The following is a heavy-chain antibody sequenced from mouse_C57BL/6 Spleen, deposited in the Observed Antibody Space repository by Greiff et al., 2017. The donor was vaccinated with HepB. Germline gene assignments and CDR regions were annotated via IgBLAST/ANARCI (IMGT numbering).Heavy chain of an antibody. CDR2: IYPRSGNT. V-gene: IGHV1-81*01. CDR3: AREDWDRAMDY. D-gene: IGHD4-1*01. J-gene: IGHJ4*01. CDR1: GYTFTSYG. Sequence: VQLVESGAELARPGASVKLSCKASGYTFTSYGISWVKQRTGQGLEWIGEIYPRSGNTYYNEKFKGKATLTADKSSSTAYMELRSLTSEDSAVYFCAREDWDRAMDYWGQGTSVTVSS.